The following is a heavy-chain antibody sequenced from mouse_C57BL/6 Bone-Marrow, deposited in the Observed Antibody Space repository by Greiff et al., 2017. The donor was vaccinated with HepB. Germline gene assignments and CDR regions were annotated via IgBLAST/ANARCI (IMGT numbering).Heavy chain of an antibody. V-gene: IGHV1-5*01. CDR2: IYPGNSDT. J-gene: IGHJ1*03. CDR3: ARVTVGFYWYFDV. CDR1: GYTFTSYW. D-gene: IGHD2-1*01. Sequence: VQLQQSGTVLARPGASVKMSCKTSGYTFTSYWMHWVKQRPGQGLEWIGAIYPGNSDTSYNQKFKGKAKLTAVTSASTAYMELSSLTNEDSAVYYCARVTVGFYWYFDVWGTGTTVTVSS.